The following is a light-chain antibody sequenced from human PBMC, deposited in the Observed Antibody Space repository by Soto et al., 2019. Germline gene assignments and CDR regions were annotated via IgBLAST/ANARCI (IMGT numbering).Light chain of an antibody. J-gene: IGLJ2*01. CDR2: ADS. CDR3: HVWDISGDQVV. Sequence: SYELTQPPSVSVAPGQTATFTCGADNIGSKSVHWYQKKPGQAPLLVVFADSDRPPGIPARFSAFNSGTTAILTISMVEDGDEADYYCHVWDISGDQVVFGGGTKLTVL. V-gene: IGLV3-21*02. CDR1: NIGSKS.